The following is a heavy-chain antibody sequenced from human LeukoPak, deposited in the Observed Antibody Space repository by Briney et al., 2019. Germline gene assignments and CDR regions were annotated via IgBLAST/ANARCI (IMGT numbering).Heavy chain of an antibody. CDR1: GYTFIGYY. Sequence: GASVKVSCKASGYTFIGYYMHWVRQAPGQGLEWMGWINPNSGGTNYAQKFQGRVTMTRDTSISTAYMELSSLRSDDTAMYYCARDIRGDCSSTSCLNWFDPWGQGTLVTVSS. CDR2: INPNSGGT. CDR3: ARDIRGDCSSTSCLNWFDP. J-gene: IGHJ5*02. D-gene: IGHD2-2*01. V-gene: IGHV1-2*02.